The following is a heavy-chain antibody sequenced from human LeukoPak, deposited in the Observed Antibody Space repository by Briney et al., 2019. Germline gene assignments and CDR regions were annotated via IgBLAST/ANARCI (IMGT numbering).Heavy chain of an antibody. Sequence: PGGSLRLSCAASGFTFSIYWMSWVRQAPGKGLEWVAHINQDGSEKYYVDSVKGRFTISRDNAENSLHLQMNSLRAEDTAVYYCARVDWYKFDYWGQATLVTVSS. CDR1: GFTFSIYW. CDR2: INQDGSEK. J-gene: IGHJ4*02. CDR3: ARVDWYKFDY. D-gene: IGHD3-9*01. V-gene: IGHV3-7*02.